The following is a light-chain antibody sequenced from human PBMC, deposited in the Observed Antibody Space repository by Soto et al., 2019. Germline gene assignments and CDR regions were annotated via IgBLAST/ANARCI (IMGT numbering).Light chain of an antibody. V-gene: IGKV3-15*01. J-gene: IGKJ1*01. Sequence: EIVMTQSLATLCVSPGERATLSCRASESVTSSKLAWYQQKPGQPPRLLIYGASTRATGIPARFSGSGSGTEFTLTISGLQSEDFAVYYCQQYNNWPPWTFGQGTKVDIK. CDR1: ESVTSSK. CDR2: GAS. CDR3: QQYNNWPPWT.